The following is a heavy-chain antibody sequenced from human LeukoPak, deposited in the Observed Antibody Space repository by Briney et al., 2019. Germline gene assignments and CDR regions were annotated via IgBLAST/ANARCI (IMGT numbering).Heavy chain of an antibody. CDR1: GYTFTSYT. CDR3: ALTSSGWYEGFDC. V-gene: IGHV1-3*01. Sequence: ASVKVSCKASGYTFTSYTMHWVRQAPGQRLEWMGWINAGNGNTKYSQKFQGRVTITRDTSASTAYMELSSLRSEDTAVYYCALTSSGWYEGFDCWGQGTLVTVSS. D-gene: IGHD6-19*01. J-gene: IGHJ4*02. CDR2: INAGNGNT.